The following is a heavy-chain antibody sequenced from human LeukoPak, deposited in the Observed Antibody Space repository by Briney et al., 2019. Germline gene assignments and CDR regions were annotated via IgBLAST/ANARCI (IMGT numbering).Heavy chain of an antibody. CDR1: GYTFTSYD. V-gene: IGHV1-8*01. D-gene: IGHD4-17*01. Sequence: ASVKVSCKASGYTFTSYDINWVRQATGQGLEWMGWMNPNSGNTGYAQKFQGRVTMTRNTSISTAYMELSSLRSEDTAVYYCARAWTTVTGSYYYGMDVWGQGTTVTVSS. CDR2: MNPNSGNT. J-gene: IGHJ6*02. CDR3: ARAWTTVTGSYYYGMDV.